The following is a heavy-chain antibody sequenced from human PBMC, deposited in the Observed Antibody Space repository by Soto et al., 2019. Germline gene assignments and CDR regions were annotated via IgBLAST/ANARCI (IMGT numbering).Heavy chain of an antibody. V-gene: IGHV1-18*01. J-gene: IGHJ6*02. CDR3: ARHRYFTNGVGLYYYGMDD. D-gene: IGHD2-8*01. Sequence: QVQLVQSGAEVKKPGASVKVSCKASGYTFTRYGISWVRQAPGQGLEWMGWISAYNGNTNYAQKLQGRVTMTTDTSTSTAYMELRSLRSDDTAVYYCARHRYFTNGVGLYYYGMDDWGQGTTVTVSS. CDR2: ISAYNGNT. CDR1: GYTFTRYG.